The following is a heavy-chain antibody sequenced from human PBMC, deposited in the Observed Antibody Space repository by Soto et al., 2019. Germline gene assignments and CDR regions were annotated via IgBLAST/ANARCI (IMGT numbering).Heavy chain of an antibody. CDR2: IRSTPDGGTT. D-gene: IGHD3-3*01. Sequence: EVQLVESGGGLVQPGRSLRLPCTASGFPFGDYAMSWIRQAPGKGLEWVGFIRSTPDGGTTEYAASVRGRFSISRDDSKRIVYLQMNSLKTEDTALYYCTRLPVRSLWMGYSFDYWGQGTLVTVSS. V-gene: IGHV3-49*03. CDR3: TRLPVRSLWMGYSFDY. CDR1: GFPFGDYA. J-gene: IGHJ4*02.